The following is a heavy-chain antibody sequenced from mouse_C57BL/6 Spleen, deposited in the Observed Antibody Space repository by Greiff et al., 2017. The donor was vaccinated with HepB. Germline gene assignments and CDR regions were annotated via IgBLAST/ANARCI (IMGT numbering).Heavy chain of an antibody. CDR1: SFSLTSYG. D-gene: IGHD2-4*01. CDR3: AREGYDYDWGYYAMDY. CDR2: IWSGGST. Sequence: VQLQQSGPGLVQPSQSLSITCTVSSFSLTSYGVHWVRQSPGKGLEWLGVIWSGGSTDYNAAFISRLSISKDNSKSQVFFKMNSLQADDTAIYYCAREGYDYDWGYYAMDYWGQGTSVTVSS. J-gene: IGHJ4*01. V-gene: IGHV2-2*01.